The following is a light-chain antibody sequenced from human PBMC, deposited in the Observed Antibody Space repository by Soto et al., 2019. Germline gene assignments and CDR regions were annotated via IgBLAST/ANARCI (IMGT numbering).Light chain of an antibody. CDR2: GNS. Sequence: QSVLTQPPSVSGAPGQRVTISCTGSSSNIWASSDVHWYQQLPGTAPKLLIYGNSNRPSGVPDRFSGSKSGTSASLAITGLQAEDEADYYCQSYDSSLSGWVFGGGTKLTVL. V-gene: IGLV1-40*01. CDR1: SSNIWASSD. J-gene: IGLJ3*02. CDR3: QSYDSSLSGWV.